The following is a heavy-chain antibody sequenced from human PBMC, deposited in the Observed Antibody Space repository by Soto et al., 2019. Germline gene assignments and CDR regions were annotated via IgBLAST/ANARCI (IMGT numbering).Heavy chain of an antibody. V-gene: IGHV4-39*01. D-gene: IGHD3-22*01. CDR3: SRAVYDYDTNGYYFTGFDP. CDR1: GGSISGDTFY. CDR2: LYYRGST. J-gene: IGHJ5*02. Sequence: QLQLQESGPGLLKPSETLSLTCSVSGGSISGDTFYWGWIRQPPGKGLEWIGSLYYRGSTYYNPSLKGRGTISASTSKTQFSLMLTSGTAADTAVYFCSRAVYDYDTNGYYFTGFDPWGQGTMVTVSS.